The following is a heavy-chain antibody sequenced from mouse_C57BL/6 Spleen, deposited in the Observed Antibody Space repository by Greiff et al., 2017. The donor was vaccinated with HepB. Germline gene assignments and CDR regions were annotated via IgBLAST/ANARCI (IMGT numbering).Heavy chain of an antibody. J-gene: IGHJ4*01. CDR2: IWRGGST. V-gene: IGHV2-5*01. D-gene: IGHD1-1*01. CDR3: AKSFCSSHRLAMDY. CDR1: GFSLTSYG. Sequence: VMLVESGPGLVQPSQSLSLTCTVSGFSLTSYGVHWVRQSPGKGLEWLGVIWRGGSTDYNAAFVSSLCITKDNSKSHVFFKMNSLQDDDTAIYYCAKSFCSSHRLAMDYWGQGTSVTVSS.